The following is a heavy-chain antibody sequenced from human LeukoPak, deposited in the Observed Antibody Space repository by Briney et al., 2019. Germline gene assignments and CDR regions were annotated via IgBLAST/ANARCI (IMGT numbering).Heavy chain of an antibody. Sequence: GGSLRLSCAASGFTFSSYGMSWVRQAPGKGLEWVSAIRGSGGSTYYADSVKGRFTISRDNSKNTLYLQMDSLRVEDTAVYYCANGSSFFSGYSYNWLDPPGQGTLVTVSS. CDR2: IRGSGGST. D-gene: IGHD3-22*01. CDR1: GFTFSSYG. J-gene: IGHJ5*02. V-gene: IGHV3-23*01. CDR3: ANGSSFFSGYSYNWLDP.